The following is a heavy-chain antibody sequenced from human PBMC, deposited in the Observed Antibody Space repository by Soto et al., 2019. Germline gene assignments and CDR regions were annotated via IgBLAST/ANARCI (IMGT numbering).Heavy chain of an antibody. CDR3: ARDPPFGGIAVARGGDY. CDR1: GFTFSSYG. V-gene: IGHV3-33*01. Sequence: QVQLVESGGGVVQPGRSLRLSCAASGFTFSSYGMHWVRQAPGKGLEWVAVIWYDGSNKYYADSVKGRFTISRDNSKNTLYLQMNSLRAEDTAVYYCARDPPFGGIAVARGGDYWGLGTLVTVSS. J-gene: IGHJ4*02. CDR2: IWYDGSNK. D-gene: IGHD6-19*01.